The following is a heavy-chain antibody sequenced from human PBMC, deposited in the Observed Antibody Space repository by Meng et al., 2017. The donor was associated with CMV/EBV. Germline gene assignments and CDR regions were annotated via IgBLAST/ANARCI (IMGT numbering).Heavy chain of an antibody. CDR3: ARDRITIFGVVIRPVDFYYGMDV. D-gene: IGHD3-3*01. Sequence: SLKISCAASGFTFSSSEMNWVRQAPGKGLEWVSYISSSGSTIYYADSVKGRFTIASDNAKNSLYLQMNSLRAEDTADYYCARDRITIFGVVIRPVDFYYGMDVWGQGTTVTVSS. J-gene: IGHJ6*02. CDR2: ISSSGSTI. CDR1: GFTFSSSE. V-gene: IGHV3-48*03.